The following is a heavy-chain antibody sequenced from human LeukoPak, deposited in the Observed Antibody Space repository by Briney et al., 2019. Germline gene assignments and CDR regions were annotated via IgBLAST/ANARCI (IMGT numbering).Heavy chain of an antibody. CDR2: IYYSGST. CDR3: ARASRLSPFDY. Sequence: SETLSLTCTVSGGSISSYYWSRIRQPPGKGLEWIGYIYYSGSTNYNPSLKSRVTISVDTSKNQFSLKLSSVTAADTAVYYCARASRLSPFDYWGQGTLVTVSS. CDR1: GGSISSYY. J-gene: IGHJ4*02. V-gene: IGHV4-59*01.